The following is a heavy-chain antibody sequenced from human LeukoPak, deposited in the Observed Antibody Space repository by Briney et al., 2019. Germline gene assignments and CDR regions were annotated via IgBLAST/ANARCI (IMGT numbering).Heavy chain of an antibody. CDR3: TGHTQGYVWNDY. J-gene: IGHJ4*02. CDR2: IIPIFGTA. Sequence: ASVKVSCKASGGTFSSYAISWVRQAPGQGLEWMGGIIPIFGTANYAQKFQGRVTITADESTSTAYMELSSLRSEDTAVYYCTGHTQGYVWNDYWGQGTLVAVSS. V-gene: IGHV1-69*13. CDR1: GGTFSSYA. D-gene: IGHD3-16*01.